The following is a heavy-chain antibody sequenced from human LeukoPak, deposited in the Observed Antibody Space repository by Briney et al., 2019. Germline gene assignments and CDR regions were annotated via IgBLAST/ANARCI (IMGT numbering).Heavy chain of an antibody. V-gene: IGHV4-34*01. J-gene: IGHJ4*02. CDR1: GGSFSGYY. CDR3: ARSLNTGYCSGGSCYPGDY. D-gene: IGHD2-15*01. Sequence: SETLSFTCAVYGGSFSGYYWSWIRQPPGKGLEWIGEINHSGSTNYNPSLKSRVTISVDKSKNQFSLKLSSGTAADTAVYYWARSLNTGYCSGGSCYPGDYWGQGTLVTVSS. CDR2: INHSGST.